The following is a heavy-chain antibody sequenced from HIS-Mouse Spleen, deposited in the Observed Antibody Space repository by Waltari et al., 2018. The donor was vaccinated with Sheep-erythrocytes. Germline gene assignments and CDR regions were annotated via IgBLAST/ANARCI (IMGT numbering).Heavy chain of an antibody. D-gene: IGHD3-10*01. Sequence: QVQLVQSGAEVKKPGASVKVSCKASGYTFTGTDLTWLPQAPGQGLEWMGWINPNSGGTNYAQKFQGRVTMTRDTSISTAYMELSRLRSDDTAVYYCARRKERLTYYYGSGSYYFDYWGQGTLVTVSS. CDR3: ARRKERLTYYYGSGSYYFDY. J-gene: IGHJ4*02. CDR2: INPNSGGT. V-gene: IGHV1-2*02. CDR1: GYTFTGTD.